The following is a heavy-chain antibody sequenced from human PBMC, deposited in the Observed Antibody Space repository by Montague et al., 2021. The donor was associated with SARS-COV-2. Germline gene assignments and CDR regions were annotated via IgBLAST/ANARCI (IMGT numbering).Heavy chain of an antibody. D-gene: IGHD3-9*01. Sequence: SETLSLTCSVSGGSISSSSYYWGWIRQPPGKGLEWIGSIYYSGSTYYNPSLKSRVTISVDTSKNQFSLKLSSVTAADTAAYYCARQDDMLTGYDCYGMDVWGQGTTVTVSS. J-gene: IGHJ6*02. CDR1: GGSISSSSYY. CDR2: IYYSGST. CDR3: ARQDDMLTGYDCYGMDV. V-gene: IGHV4-39*01.